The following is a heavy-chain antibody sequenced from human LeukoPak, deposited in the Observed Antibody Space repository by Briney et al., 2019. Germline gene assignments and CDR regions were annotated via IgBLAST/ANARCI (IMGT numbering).Heavy chain of an antibody. V-gene: IGHV7-4-1*02. Sequence: ASVKVSCTASGYTFTTYALNWVRQAPGQGLEWMGWINTNTGNPTYAQGFTGRFVFSLDTSVRTTYLQISSLKVEDTAVYYCARAGILRYYDFWSGYQYYMDVWGKGTTVTVSS. CDR1: GYTFTTYA. CDR2: INTNTGNP. D-gene: IGHD3-3*01. CDR3: ARAGILRYYDFWSGYQYYMDV. J-gene: IGHJ6*03.